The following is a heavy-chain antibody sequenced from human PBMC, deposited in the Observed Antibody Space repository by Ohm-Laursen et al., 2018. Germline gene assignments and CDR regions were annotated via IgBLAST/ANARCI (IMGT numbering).Heavy chain of an antibody. D-gene: IGHD6-19*01. J-gene: IGHJ4*02. CDR1: GFTFSNYW. CDR2: IKQDGGEK. Sequence: SLRLSCTASGFTFSNYWMSWVRQTPGKGLEWVANIKQDGGEKNFADSVKGRFTISRDNAKNSLYLQMNSLRAEDTAVYYCARVRSSGGTDLIDYWGQGTLVTVSS. V-gene: IGHV3-7*01. CDR3: ARVRSSGGTDLIDY.